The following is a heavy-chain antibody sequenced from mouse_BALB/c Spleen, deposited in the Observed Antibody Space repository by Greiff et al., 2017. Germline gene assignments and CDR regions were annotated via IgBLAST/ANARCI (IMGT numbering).Heavy chain of an antibody. Sequence: QVQLQQPGAELVKPGASVKMSCKASGYTFTSYWMHWVKQRPGQGLEWIGVIDPSDSYTSYNQKFKGKATLTVDTSSSTAYMQLSSLTSEDSAVYYCTRDGYYGSRAAYWGQGTLVTVSA. CDR1: GYTFTSYW. J-gene: IGHJ3*01. CDR2: IDPSDSYT. CDR3: TRDGYYGSRAAY. D-gene: IGHD1-1*01. V-gene: IGHV1S127*01.